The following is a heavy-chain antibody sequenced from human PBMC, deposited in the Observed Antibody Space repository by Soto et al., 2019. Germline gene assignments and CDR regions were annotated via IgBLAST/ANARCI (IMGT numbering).Heavy chain of an antibody. CDR1: GGSISSGDCY. CDR3: ARASPVVTDV. CDR2: IYYSGST. J-gene: IGHJ6*02. D-gene: IGHD5-18*01. V-gene: IGHV4-30-4*01. Sequence: SETLSLTCAVSGGSISSGDCYWSWIRQPPGKGLEWIGYIYYSGSTYYNPSLKSRVTISVDTSKNQFSLKLSSVAAADTAVYYCARASPVVTDVWGQGTTVTVSS.